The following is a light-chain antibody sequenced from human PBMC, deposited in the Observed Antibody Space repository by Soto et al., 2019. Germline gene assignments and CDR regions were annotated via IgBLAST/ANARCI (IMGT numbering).Light chain of an antibody. CDR1: QSVTSN. CDR2: GAS. Sequence: EIVMTQSPVTLSVSPGERATLSCRASQSVTSNLAWYQQKPGQAPRLLIYGASTRATGIPARFSGSGSGTEFTLTISSLQSEDFAVYYCQQYNNWPPWTSGQGTKVENK. V-gene: IGKV3-15*01. CDR3: QQYNNWPPWT. J-gene: IGKJ1*01.